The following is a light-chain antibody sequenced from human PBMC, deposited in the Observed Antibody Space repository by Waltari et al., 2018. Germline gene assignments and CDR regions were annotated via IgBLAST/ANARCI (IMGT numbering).Light chain of an antibody. Sequence: QSALTQPASVSGSPGQSITISCTGTRSDVGGYNYVSWYQQHPDKVPKLIIYDVSNRPSGISNRCSGSKSGNTASLTISGLQAEDEADYFCGSYTSDSSVVFGGGTRLTVL. CDR2: DVS. CDR3: GSYTSDSSVV. J-gene: IGLJ2*01. CDR1: RSDVGGYNY. V-gene: IGLV2-14*01.